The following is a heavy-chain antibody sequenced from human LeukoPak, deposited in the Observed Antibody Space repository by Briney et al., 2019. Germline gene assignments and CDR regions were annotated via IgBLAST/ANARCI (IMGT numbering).Heavy chain of an antibody. CDR2: IYTNGST. Sequence: PSETLSLTCTVSGGSISSYHWSWIRQVPGKGLQWIGSIYTNGSTNYNPSLKSRVTISIDSSKNQFSLKLTSVTAADTAVYYCARTVWTYDSARPLWFGPWGQGTLVTVSS. D-gene: IGHD1-1*01. J-gene: IGHJ5*02. CDR1: GGSISSYH. CDR3: ARTVWTYDSARPLWFGP. V-gene: IGHV4-4*09.